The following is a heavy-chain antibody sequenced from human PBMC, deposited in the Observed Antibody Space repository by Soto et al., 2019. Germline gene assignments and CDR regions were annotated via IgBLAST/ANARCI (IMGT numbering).Heavy chain of an antibody. V-gene: IGHV1-18*01. D-gene: IGHD2-15*01. CDR3: ARVNCSGGSCYSAYYYYYYMDV. Sequence: GASVKVSCKASGYTFTSYAISSVRQAPGQGLEWIGWISAYNGNTNYAQKLQGRVTMTTDTSTSTAYMELRSLRSDDTAVYYCARVNCSGGSCYSAYYYYYYMDVWGKGTTVTVSS. CDR1: GYTFTSYA. CDR2: ISAYNGNT. J-gene: IGHJ6*03.